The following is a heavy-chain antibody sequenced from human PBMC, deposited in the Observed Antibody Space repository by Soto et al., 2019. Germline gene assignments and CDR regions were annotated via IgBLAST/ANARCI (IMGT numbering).Heavy chain of an antibody. CDR3: AKDKGKLLQVNWFDP. J-gene: IGHJ5*02. D-gene: IGHD2-15*01. V-gene: IGHV3-23*01. Sequence: EVQLLESGGGLVQPGGSLRLSCAASGFTFSSYAMSWFRQAPGKGLEWVSAISGSGGSTYYADSVKGRFTISRDNSKNTLYLQMNSLRAEDTAVYYCAKDKGKLLQVNWFDPWGQGTLVTVSS. CDR2: ISGSGGST. CDR1: GFTFSSYA.